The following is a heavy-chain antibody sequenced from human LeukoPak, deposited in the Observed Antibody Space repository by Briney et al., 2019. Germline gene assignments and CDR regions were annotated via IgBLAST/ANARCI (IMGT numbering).Heavy chain of an antibody. J-gene: IGHJ5*02. D-gene: IGHD1-26*01. CDR1: GFTFSGYN. V-gene: IGHV3-21*04. CDR2: ISSSSSYI. CDR3: AKDYEPLVGVHRWGDWFDP. Sequence: GGSLRLSCAASGFTFSGYNMDWVRQAPGKGLEWVSSISSSSSYIYYADSVKGRFTISRDNAKNSLYLQMNSLRAEDTAVYYCAKDYEPLVGVHRWGDWFDPWGQGTLVTVSS.